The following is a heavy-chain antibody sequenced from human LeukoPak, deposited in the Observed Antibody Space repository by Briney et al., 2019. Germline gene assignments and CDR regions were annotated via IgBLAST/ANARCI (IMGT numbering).Heavy chain of an antibody. CDR1: GFTFSSYA. CDR3: VKDTRRGYDSSGYYWDY. Sequence: GGSLRLSCSASGFTFSSYAMHWVRQAPGKGLEYVSAISSNGGSTYYAHSVKGRFTISRDNSKNTLYLQMSSLRAEDTAVYYCVKDTRRGYDSSGYYWDYWGQGTLVAVSS. CDR2: ISSNGGST. D-gene: IGHD3-22*01. V-gene: IGHV3-64D*06. J-gene: IGHJ4*02.